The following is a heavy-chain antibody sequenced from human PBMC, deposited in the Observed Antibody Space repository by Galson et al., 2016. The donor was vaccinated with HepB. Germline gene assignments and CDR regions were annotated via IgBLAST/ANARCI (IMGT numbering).Heavy chain of an antibody. J-gene: IGHJ4*02. CDR2: IYYSGST. D-gene: IGHD7-27*01. CDR3: ASLSRGSSGDYPADH. Sequence: SETLSLTCTVSGGSISSSSYYWGWLRQPPGKGLEWIGSIYYSGSTYYNPSLESRVTISIDESKNQFSLELESVTAADTAIYFCASLSRGSSGDYPADHWGQGTLVAVSS. CDR1: GGSISSSSYY. V-gene: IGHV4-39*07.